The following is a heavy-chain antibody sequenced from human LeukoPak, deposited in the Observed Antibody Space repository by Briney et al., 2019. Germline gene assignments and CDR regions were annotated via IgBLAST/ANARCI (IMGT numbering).Heavy chain of an antibody. CDR1: GFIVSSNY. Sequence: GGSLRLSCAASGFIVSSNYMHWVRQAPGKGLEWVSVLHSGGSTFYAQSVKGRFTISRDNSNNILYLQMNSLRAEDTAVYFCARGGGLDVWGQGATVTVSS. CDR2: LHSGGST. D-gene: IGHD3-16*01. V-gene: IGHV3-66*01. J-gene: IGHJ6*02. CDR3: ARGGGLDV.